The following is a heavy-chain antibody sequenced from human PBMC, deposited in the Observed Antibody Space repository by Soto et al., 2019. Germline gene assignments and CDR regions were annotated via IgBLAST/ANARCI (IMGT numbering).Heavy chain of an antibody. CDR2: INPNGGGT. J-gene: IGHJ4*02. V-gene: IGHV1-46*01. D-gene: IGHD6-25*01. CDR1: GYKFINHY. CDR3: ARDSSASATSYSFDN. Sequence: ASVKVSCKASGYKFINHYMHWVRQVPGVGLEWMGIINPNGGGTDYSQKFQGRVTMTRDTSANTVHMELSSLRSEDTGVYFCARDSSASATSYSFDNWGQGTLVTVSS.